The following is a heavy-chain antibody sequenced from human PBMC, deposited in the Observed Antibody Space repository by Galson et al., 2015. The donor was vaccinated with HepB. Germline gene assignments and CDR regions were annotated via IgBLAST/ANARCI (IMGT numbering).Heavy chain of an antibody. J-gene: IGHJ4*02. CDR2: ISYDGSTK. D-gene: IGHD6-19*01. CDR3: ARAYSSGWSLPFDY. CDR1: GFTFSSYT. Sequence: SLRLSCAASGFTFSSYTMHWVRQAPGKGLEWVAVISYDGSTKYYADSVKGRFTISRDNSKNTLYLQMNSLRTEDTTVYYCARAYSSGWSLPFDYWGRGSLVTVSS. V-gene: IGHV3-30*04.